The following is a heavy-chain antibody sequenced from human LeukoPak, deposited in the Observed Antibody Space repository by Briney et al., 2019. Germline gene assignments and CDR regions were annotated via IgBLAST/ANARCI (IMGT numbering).Heavy chain of an antibody. V-gene: IGHV4-59*01. D-gene: IGHD3-16*01. J-gene: IGHJ6*03. CDR3: ARERWGNTVLSYYFMDV. CDR1: SGSISSYY. CDR2: IHYSGST. Sequence: SETLSLTCTVSSGSISSYYWSWIRQPPGKGLEWIGYIHYSGSTNYNPSLKSRVTISVDTSKNQFSLKLSSVAAADTAVYYCARERWGNTVLSYYFMDVWGKGTTVTVSS.